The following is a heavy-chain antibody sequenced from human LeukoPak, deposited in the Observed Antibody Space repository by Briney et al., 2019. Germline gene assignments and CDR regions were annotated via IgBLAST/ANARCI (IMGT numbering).Heavy chain of an antibody. Sequence: ASVKVSCKASGYTFSSYAMNWVRQAPGQGLEWMGGIIPMFGTADYAQKLQGRVTITADKSTSTAYMELSSLRSEDTAVYYCARGGDGYNLDYYYYMDVWGKGTTVTVSS. CDR3: ARGGDGYNLDYYYYMDV. D-gene: IGHD5-24*01. J-gene: IGHJ6*03. V-gene: IGHV1-69*06. CDR2: IIPMFGTA. CDR1: GYTFSSYA.